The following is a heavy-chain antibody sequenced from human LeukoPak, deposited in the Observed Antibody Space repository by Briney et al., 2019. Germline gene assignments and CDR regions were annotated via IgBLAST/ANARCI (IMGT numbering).Heavy chain of an antibody. D-gene: IGHD6-19*01. V-gene: IGHV1-69*04. Sequence: GRSLRLSCAASGFTFSSYAISWVRQAPGQGLEWMGRIIPILGIANYAQKFQGRVTITADKSTSTAYMELSSLRSEDTAVYYCARGSPPGIAVAGTGAWGQGALVTVSS. CDR1: GFTFSSYA. CDR2: IIPILGIA. J-gene: IGHJ5*02. CDR3: ARGSPPGIAVAGTGA.